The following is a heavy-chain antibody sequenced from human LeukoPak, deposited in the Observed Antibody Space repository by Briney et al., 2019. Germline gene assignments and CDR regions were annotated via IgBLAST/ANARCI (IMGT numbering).Heavy chain of an antibody. CDR1: GGSFSDYY. V-gene: IGHV4-34*01. Sequence: SETLSLTCAVYGGSFSDYYWSWIRQPPGKGLEWIGEINHSGSTNYNPSLKSRVTISVDTSKNQFSLKLSSVTAADTAVYYCASVVVPAARNNYYYYYTDVWGKGTTVTVSS. J-gene: IGHJ6*03. D-gene: IGHD2-2*01. CDR2: INHSGST. CDR3: ASVVVPAARNNYYYYYTDV.